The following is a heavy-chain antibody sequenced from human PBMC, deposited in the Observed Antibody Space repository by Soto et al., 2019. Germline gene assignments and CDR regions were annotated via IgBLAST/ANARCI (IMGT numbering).Heavy chain of an antibody. V-gene: IGHV1-3*01. J-gene: IGHJ5*02. Sequence: ASVKVSCKASGYTFTIYAMHWVRQAPGQRLEWMGWINAGNGNTKYSQKFQGRVTITRDTSASTAYMELSSLRSEDTAVYYFARGGSSSWYKFGYNWFDPWGQGTLVTVSS. D-gene: IGHD6-13*01. CDR3: ARGGSSSWYKFGYNWFDP. CDR2: INAGNGNT. CDR1: GYTFTIYA.